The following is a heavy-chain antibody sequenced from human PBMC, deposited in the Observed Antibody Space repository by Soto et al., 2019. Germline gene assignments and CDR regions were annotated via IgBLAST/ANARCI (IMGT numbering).Heavy chain of an antibody. Sequence: SETLSLTCTFSSGSITNHYLSWIRQPPGKGLEWIGYIHDSGSSNYNPSLKSRVTISVDTSKNQVSLKLTSVTAADTAVYYCARGRKSSSNDGFDSWGQGTLVTVSS. D-gene: IGHD6-13*01. CDR2: IHDSGSS. CDR1: SGSITNHY. CDR3: ARGRKSSSNDGFDS. V-gene: IGHV4-59*11. J-gene: IGHJ3*02.